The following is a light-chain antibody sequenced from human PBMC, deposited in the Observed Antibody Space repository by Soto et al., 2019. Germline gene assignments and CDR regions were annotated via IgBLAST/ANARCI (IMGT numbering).Light chain of an antibody. Sequence: AIRMTQSPSSFSASTGDRVTIPCRASQGISSYLAWYQQKPGTAPKLLIHAASTLQGGVPSRFSGSGSGTEATLTISSLQPEDFATYYCQELYSYPWTFGQGTKVDIK. CDR3: QELYSYPWT. V-gene: IGKV1-8*01. CDR2: AAS. J-gene: IGKJ1*01. CDR1: QGISSY.